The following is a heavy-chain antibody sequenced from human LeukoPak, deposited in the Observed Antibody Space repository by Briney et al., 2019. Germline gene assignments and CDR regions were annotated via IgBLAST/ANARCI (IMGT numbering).Heavy chain of an antibody. CDR3: ARAKQGYCSSTSCPRSFDP. CDR1: GGTFSSYT. Sequence: GSSVKVSCKASGGTFSSYTISWVRQAPGQGLEWMGRIIPILGIANYAQKLQGRVTITADKSTSTAYMELSSLRSEDTAVYYCARAKQGYCSSTSCPRSFDPWGQGTLVTVSS. V-gene: IGHV1-69*02. J-gene: IGHJ5*02. CDR2: IIPILGIA. D-gene: IGHD2-2*01.